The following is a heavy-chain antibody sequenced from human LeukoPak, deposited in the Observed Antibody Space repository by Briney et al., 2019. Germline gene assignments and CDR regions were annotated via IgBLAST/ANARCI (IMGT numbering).Heavy chain of an antibody. CDR3: ARDMDGVLWFGELLSRGLFDP. CDR2: ISAYNGNT. J-gene: IGHJ5*02. D-gene: IGHD3-10*01. Sequence: ASVKVSCKASGYTFTSYGISWVRQAPGQGLEWMGWISAYNGNTNYAQKLQGRVTMTTDTSTSTAYMELRSLRSDDTAVNYCARDMDGVLWFGELLSRGLFDPWGQGTLVTVSS. V-gene: IGHV1-18*01. CDR1: GYTFTSYG.